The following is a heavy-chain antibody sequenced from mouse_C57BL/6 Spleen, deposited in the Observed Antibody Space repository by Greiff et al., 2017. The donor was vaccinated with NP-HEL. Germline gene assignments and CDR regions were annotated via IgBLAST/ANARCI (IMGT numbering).Heavy chain of an antibody. CDR2: ILPGGGST. J-gene: IGHJ4*01. V-gene: IGHV1-9*01. D-gene: IGHD2-3*01. Sequence: QVQLQQSGAELMKPGASVKLSCKATGYTFTGYWIEWVKQRPGHGLEWIGEILPGGGSTNYNENFKGKATFTADTSSNTAYKQLSGLTTDDSAIYYCAMMGTDAIDYWGQGASVTVAS. CDR3: AMMGTDAIDY. CDR1: GYTFTGYW.